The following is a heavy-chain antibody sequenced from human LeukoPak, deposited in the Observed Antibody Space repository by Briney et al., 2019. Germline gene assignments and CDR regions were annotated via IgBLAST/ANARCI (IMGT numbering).Heavy chain of an antibody. CDR1: PFTSSMYW. CDR2: IKQDGSEK. J-gene: IGHJ6*03. V-gene: IGHV3-7*01. D-gene: IGHD3-3*02. CDR3: ARVGKEGISHHMDV. Sequence: PGGSLRLSCAASPFTSSMYWMSWVRQAPEKGLEWVAHIKQDGSEKYFVDSVKGRFTVSRDNAKNSLDLQMNSLRAEDTAVYYCARVGKEGISHHMDVWGKGTTVTVSS.